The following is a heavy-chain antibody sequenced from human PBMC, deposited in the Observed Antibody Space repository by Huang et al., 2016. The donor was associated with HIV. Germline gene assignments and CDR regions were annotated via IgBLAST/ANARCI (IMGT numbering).Heavy chain of an antibody. D-gene: IGHD2-15*01. CDR2: IRSKAYDGTT. Sequence: EVQLVESGGDLVQTGRSLRLSCTASGLTFGGYAMSWFRKAPGRGLEWVGLIRSKAYDGTTEYAASVKGRFTISRDDSKRIAYLQMSSLKTEDTAVYYCTRDYNLLPGEGAFDVWGQGTMVTVSS. J-gene: IGHJ3*01. V-gene: IGHV3-49*03. CDR1: GLTFGGYA. CDR3: TRDYNLLPGEGAFDV.